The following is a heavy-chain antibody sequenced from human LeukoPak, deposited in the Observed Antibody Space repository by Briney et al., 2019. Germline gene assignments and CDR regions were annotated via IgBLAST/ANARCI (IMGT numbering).Heavy chain of an antibody. D-gene: IGHD6-13*01. Sequence: GGSLRLSCAASGFTFSSYSMNWVRQAPGKGLEWVSYISSSSSTIYYADSVKGRVTISRDNAKNSLYLQMNSLRDEDTAVYYCASQYSSSWYWFDPWGQGTRVTVSS. CDR1: GFTFSSYS. V-gene: IGHV3-48*02. CDR3: ASQYSSSWYWFDP. CDR2: ISSSSSTI. J-gene: IGHJ5*02.